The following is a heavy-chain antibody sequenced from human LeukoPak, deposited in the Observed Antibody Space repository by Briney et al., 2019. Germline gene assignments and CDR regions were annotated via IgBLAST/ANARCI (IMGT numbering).Heavy chain of an antibody. D-gene: IGHD2-15*01. CDR3: ARDLVVVVAASSGSVPQQTSYYYYYGMDV. CDR1: GGTFSSYA. J-gene: IGHJ6*02. CDR2: IIPILGIA. Sequence: GSSVKVSCKASGGTFSSYAISWVRQAPGQGLEWMGRIIPILGIANYAQKFQGRVTITADKSTSTAYMELSSLRSEDTAVYYCARDLVVVVAASSGSVPQQTSYYYYYGMDVWGQGTTVTVSS. V-gene: IGHV1-69*04.